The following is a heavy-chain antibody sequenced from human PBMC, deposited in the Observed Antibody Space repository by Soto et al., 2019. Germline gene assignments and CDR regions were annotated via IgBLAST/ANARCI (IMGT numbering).Heavy chain of an antibody. V-gene: IGHV3-30*18. Sequence: QVQLVESGGGVVQPGRSLRLSCAASGFTFNDYGMHWVRQAPGKGLEWVAYISSDGSNKYYTDSVKGRFTISRDSSKNTLYLQMNSLRGEDTAVYYCANSCRAAAGFGYYYYGMDVWGQGTTVTVSS. CDR2: ISSDGSNK. CDR1: GFTFNDYG. D-gene: IGHD6-13*01. J-gene: IGHJ6*02. CDR3: ANSCRAAAGFGYYYYGMDV.